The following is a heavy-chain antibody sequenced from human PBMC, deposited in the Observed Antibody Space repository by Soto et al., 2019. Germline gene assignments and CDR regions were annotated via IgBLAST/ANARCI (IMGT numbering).Heavy chain of an antibody. V-gene: IGHV3-23*01. CDR2: ISRSGGST. CDR1: GFTFSSYA. CDR3: AKVYYYGSGSYFPPTGYGMDV. D-gene: IGHD3-10*01. Sequence: EVQLLESGGGLVQPGGSLRLSCAASGFTFSSYAMSWVRQAPGKGLEWVSAISRSGGSTYYADSVKGRFTISRDNSKNTLYLQMNSLRAEDTAVYYCAKVYYYGSGSYFPPTGYGMDVWGQGTTVTVSS. J-gene: IGHJ6*02.